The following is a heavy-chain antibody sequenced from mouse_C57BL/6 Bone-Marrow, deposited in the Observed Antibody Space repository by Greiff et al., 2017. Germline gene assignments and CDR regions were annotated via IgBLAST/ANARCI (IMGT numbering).Heavy chain of an antibody. V-gene: IGHV5-9*01. CDR3: ARHRGYYDYDDGFAY. D-gene: IGHD2-4*01. CDR1: GFTFSSYT. Sequence: EVHLVESGGGLVKPGGSLKLSCAASGFTFSSYTMSWVRQTPETRLEWVATISGGGGNTYYPDSVKGRFTISRDNAKNTLYLQMSSLRSEDTALYYCARHRGYYDYDDGFAYWGQGTLVTVSA. J-gene: IGHJ3*01. CDR2: ISGGGGNT.